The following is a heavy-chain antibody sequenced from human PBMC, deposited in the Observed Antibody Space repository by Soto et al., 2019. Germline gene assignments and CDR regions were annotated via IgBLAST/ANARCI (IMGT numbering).Heavy chain of an antibody. D-gene: IGHD1-1*01. V-gene: IGHV3-9*01. Sequence: EVQLVESGGGLVQPGRSLRLSCAASGFTFDDYAMHWVRQAPGKGLEWVSGISWNSGNIGYADSVKGRFTISRDNAKNSLYLQMNSLRAEDTALYYCAKDYNPTRNWYFALWGRGTLVTVSS. J-gene: IGHJ2*01. CDR2: ISWNSGNI. CDR1: GFTFDDYA. CDR3: AKDYNPTRNWYFAL.